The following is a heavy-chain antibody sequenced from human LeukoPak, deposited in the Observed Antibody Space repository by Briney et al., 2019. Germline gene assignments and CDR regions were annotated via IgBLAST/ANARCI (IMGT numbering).Heavy chain of an antibody. Sequence: GGSLRLSCAASGFTVSNNYMSWVRQAPGKGLEWVSVIYSGGSTYYADSVKGGFTISRDNSKNTLYLQMNSLRAEDTAVYYCARSIAVAGTPSRGYGMDVWGQGTTVTVSS. V-gene: IGHV3-66*01. CDR3: ARSIAVAGTPSRGYGMDV. CDR1: GFTVSNNY. J-gene: IGHJ6*02. CDR2: IYSGGST. D-gene: IGHD6-19*01.